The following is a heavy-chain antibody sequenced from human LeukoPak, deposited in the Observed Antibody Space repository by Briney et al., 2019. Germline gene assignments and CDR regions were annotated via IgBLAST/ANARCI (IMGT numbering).Heavy chain of an antibody. CDR1: GFTLSSYS. J-gene: IGHJ4*02. D-gene: IGHD3-10*01. Sequence: PGGSLRLSCAASGFTLSSYSMNWVRQAPGKGLEWVSSISSSSSYIYYADSVKGRFTISRDNSKNTLYLQMNSLRAEDTAVYYCAKDATDYGSGSSNIGSFDYWGQGTLVTVSS. CDR2: ISSSSSYI. CDR3: AKDATDYGSGSSNIGSFDY. V-gene: IGHV3-21*04.